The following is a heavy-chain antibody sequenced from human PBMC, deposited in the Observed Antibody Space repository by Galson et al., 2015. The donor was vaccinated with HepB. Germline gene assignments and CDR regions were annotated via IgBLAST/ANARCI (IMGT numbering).Heavy chain of an antibody. Sequence: SLRLSCAASGFTFSSYSMNWVRQAPGKGLEWVSSISSSSSYIYYADSAKGRFTISRDNAKNSLYLQMNSLRAEDTAVYYCARWSTGDPPNWFDPWGQGTLVTVSS. CDR2: ISSSSSYI. D-gene: IGHD7-27*01. J-gene: IGHJ5*02. CDR1: GFTFSSYS. V-gene: IGHV3-21*01. CDR3: ARWSTGDPPNWFDP.